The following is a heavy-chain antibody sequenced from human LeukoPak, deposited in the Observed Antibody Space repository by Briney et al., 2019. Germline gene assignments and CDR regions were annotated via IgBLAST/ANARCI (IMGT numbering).Heavy chain of an antibody. J-gene: IGHJ3*02. CDR3: ARDVRPLLWFGELSGAFDI. V-gene: IGHV4-4*07. CDR2: IYTSGST. CDR1: GGSISSYY. D-gene: IGHD3-10*01. Sequence: SETLSLTCTVSGGSISSYYWSWIRQPAGKGLEWIGRIYTSGSTNYNPSLKSRVTMSVDTSKNQFSLKLSSVTAADTAVYYCARDVRPLLWFGELSGAFDIWGQGTMVTVSS.